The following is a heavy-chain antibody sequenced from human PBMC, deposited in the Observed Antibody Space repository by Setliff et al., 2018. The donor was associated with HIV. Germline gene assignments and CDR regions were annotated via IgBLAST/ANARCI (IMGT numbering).Heavy chain of an antibody. D-gene: IGHD3-16*01. CDR1: GGSISSHF. CDR2: VSYSGST. V-gene: IGHV4-59*11. CDR3: ARRLGATVFYYFDY. Sequence: SETLSLTCTVSGGSISSHFWSWIRQPPGKGLEWIGTVSYSGSTNYNPPLKSRVTISVDTSENPFSLKLSSVTAADTAVYYCARRLGATVFYYFDYWGQGTLVTVSS. J-gene: IGHJ4*02.